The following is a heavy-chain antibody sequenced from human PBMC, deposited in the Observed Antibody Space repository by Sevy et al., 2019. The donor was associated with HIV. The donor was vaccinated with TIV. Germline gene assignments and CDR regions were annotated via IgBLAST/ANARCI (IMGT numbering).Heavy chain of an antibody. V-gene: IGHV4-39*01. D-gene: IGHD6-13*01. CDR2: IYYSGST. CDR1: GGSISSSSYY. CDR3: ARHNSRGIAAAGPNFDY. Sequence: SETLSLTCTVSGGSISSSSYYWGWIRQPPGKRQEWIGSIYYSGSTYYNPSLKSRVTISVDTSKNQFSLKLSSVTAADTAVYYCARHNSRGIAAAGPNFDYWGQGTLVTVSS. J-gene: IGHJ4*02.